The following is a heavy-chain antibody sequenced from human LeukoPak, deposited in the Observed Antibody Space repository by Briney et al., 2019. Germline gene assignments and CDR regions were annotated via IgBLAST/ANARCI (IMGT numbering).Heavy chain of an antibody. J-gene: IGHJ6*03. Sequence: GGSLRLSCVASGFTFSSYWMTWVRQAPGKGLEWVANIKTDGSLIYYVDSVKGRFTISRDNAKNSLYLQMNSLRAEDTATYYCARGEFGDYYYFYMDVWGKGTTVTVSS. CDR3: ARGEFGDYYYFYMDV. CDR1: GFTFSSYW. CDR2: IKTDGSLI. D-gene: IGHD2/OR15-2a*01. V-gene: IGHV3-7*01.